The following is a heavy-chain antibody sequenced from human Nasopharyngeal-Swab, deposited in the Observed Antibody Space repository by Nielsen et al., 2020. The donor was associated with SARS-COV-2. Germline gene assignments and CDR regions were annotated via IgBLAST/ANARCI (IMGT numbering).Heavy chain of an antibody. D-gene: IGHD4-23*01. V-gene: IGHV3-30-3*01. CDR1: GFTFSSYA. CDR2: ISYDGSNK. CDR3: ASAYGGSYWYFDL. J-gene: IGHJ2*01. Sequence: LKISCAAFGFTFSSYAMHWVRQAPGKGLEWVAVISYDGSNKYYADSVKGRFTISRDNSKNTLYLQMNSLRAEDTAVYYCASAYGGSYWYFDLWGRGTLVTVSS.